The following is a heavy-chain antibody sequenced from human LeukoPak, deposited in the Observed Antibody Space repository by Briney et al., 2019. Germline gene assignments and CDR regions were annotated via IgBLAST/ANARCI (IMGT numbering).Heavy chain of an antibody. CDR1: GFIVSSNY. Sequence: PGGSLRLSCAASGFIVSSNYMNWVRQAPGKGLEWVSVIYTGGITYYADSVKGRFTISRDNSKNTLYLQMHSLRAEDTAVYYCASPSSGQSFDIWGQGTMVTVSS. D-gene: IGHD6-19*01. J-gene: IGHJ3*02. CDR2: IYTGGIT. CDR3: ASPSSGQSFDI. V-gene: IGHV3-53*01.